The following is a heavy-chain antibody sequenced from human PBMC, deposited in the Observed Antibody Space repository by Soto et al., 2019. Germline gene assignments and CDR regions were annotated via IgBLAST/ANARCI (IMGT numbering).Heavy chain of an antibody. CDR1: GFTFSSYA. CDR2: ISGSGGST. CDR3: AKGIGDVVGVYY. J-gene: IGHJ4*02. Sequence: VQLLESGGGLVQPGGSLRLSCAASGFTFSSYAMSWVRQAPGKGLEWVSAISGSGGSTYYADSVKGHFTISRDNSKNTLYLQMNSLRAEDKAVYYCAKGIGDVVGVYYWGQGTLVTVYS. V-gene: IGHV3-23*01. D-gene: IGHD2-21*01.